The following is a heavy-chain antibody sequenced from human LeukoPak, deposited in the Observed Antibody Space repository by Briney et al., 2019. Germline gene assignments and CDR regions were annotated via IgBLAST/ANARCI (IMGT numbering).Heavy chain of an antibody. Sequence: GRSLRLSCTASGFTFGDYAMSWVRQAPGKGLEWVGFIRSKAYGGTTEYAASVKGRFTISRDDSKSIAYLQMNSLKTEDTAVYYCTRVTCYYGSGSYDYWGQGTLVTVSS. V-gene: IGHV3-49*04. J-gene: IGHJ4*02. D-gene: IGHD3-10*01. CDR2: IRSKAYGGTT. CDR3: TRVTCYYGSGSYDY. CDR1: GFTFGDYA.